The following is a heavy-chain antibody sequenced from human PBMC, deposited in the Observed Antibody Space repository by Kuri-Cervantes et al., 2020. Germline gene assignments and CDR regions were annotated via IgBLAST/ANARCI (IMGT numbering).Heavy chain of an antibody. CDR1: GFTFSSYA. Sequence: GESPKISCAASGFTFSSYAMSWVRQAPGKGLEWVSAISGSGGSTYYADSVKGRFTISRDNSKNTLYLQMNSLRAEDTAVYYCAKVRRVNYYFDYWGQGTLVTVSS. CDR2: ISGSGGST. V-gene: IGHV3-23*01. J-gene: IGHJ4*02. D-gene: IGHD1-20*01. CDR3: AKVRRVNYYFDY.